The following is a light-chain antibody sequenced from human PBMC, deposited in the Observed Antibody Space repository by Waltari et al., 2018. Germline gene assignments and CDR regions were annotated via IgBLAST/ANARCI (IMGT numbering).Light chain of an antibody. J-gene: IGLJ3*02. CDR3: CSYAGSRV. V-gene: IGLV2-23*01. CDR1: SSDVGSYNL. CDR2: EGS. Sequence: QSALTQPASVSGSPGQSITISCTGTSSDVGSYNLVSWYQPHPGKAPNLMIYEGSKRPSGVSNRFSGSKSGNTAALTIAGLQAEDEADYYCCSYAGSRVFGGGTKLTVL.